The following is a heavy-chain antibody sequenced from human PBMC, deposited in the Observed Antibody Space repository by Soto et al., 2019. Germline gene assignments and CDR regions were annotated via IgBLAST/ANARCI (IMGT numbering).Heavy chain of an antibody. Sequence: QVQLVQSAAEVGKPGASVKVSCKASGYTFTTIRLSWVRQAPGQGLEWMGRIRPHNGDTQYAQKFQGRVTMTADTSTQTAYMEVRCLRPVDTAVFYWASDRSGWYDFCGQGTLVTVSS. D-gene: IGHD6-19*01. CDR2: IRPHNGDT. J-gene: IGHJ5*01. CDR3: ASDRSGWYDF. V-gene: IGHV1-18*01. CDR1: GYTFTTIR.